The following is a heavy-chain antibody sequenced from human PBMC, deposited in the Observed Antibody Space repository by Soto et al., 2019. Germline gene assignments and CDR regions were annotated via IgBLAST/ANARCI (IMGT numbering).Heavy chain of an antibody. V-gene: IGHV1-69*02. CDR2: IIPILGIA. CDR3: ARAPSRIVGALKDMDV. J-gene: IGHJ6*02. D-gene: IGHD1-26*01. Sequence: GASVKVSCKASGGTFSSYTISWVRQAPGQGLEWMGRIIPILGIANYAQKFQGRVTITADKSTSTAYMELSSLRSEDTAVYYCARAPSRIVGALKDMDVWGQGTTVTVSS. CDR1: GGTFSSYT.